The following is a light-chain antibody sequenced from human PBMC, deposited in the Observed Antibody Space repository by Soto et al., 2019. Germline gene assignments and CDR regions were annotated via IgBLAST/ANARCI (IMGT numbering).Light chain of an antibody. CDR2: GAS. J-gene: IGKJ4*01. CDR3: QQYNNWPRAT. Sequence: EIVMTQSPATRSVSPGAGATLSCRASQSISDTLAWYQQKPGQAPRLLIFGASTRATGIPARFSGSGCGTEFNITISSLQSEDSAVYYCQQYNNWPRATFGGGTKVDI. CDR1: QSISDT. V-gene: IGKV3-15*01.